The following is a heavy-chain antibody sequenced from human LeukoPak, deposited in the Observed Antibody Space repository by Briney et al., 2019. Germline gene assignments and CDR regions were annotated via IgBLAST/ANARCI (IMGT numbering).Heavy chain of an antibody. CDR1: GGSFSGYY. CDR2: INHSGST. D-gene: IGHD6-19*01. CDR3: AGKRTAVAGNWFDP. V-gene: IGHV4-34*01. J-gene: IGHJ5*02. Sequence: SETLSLTCAVYGGSFSGYYWSWIRQPPGKGLEWIGEINHSGSTNYNPSLKSRVTISVDTSKNQFSLKLSSVTAADTAVYYCAGKRTAVAGNWFDPWGQGTLVTVSS.